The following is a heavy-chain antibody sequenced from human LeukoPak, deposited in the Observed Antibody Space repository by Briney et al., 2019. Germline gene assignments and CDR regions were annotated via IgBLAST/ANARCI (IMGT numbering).Heavy chain of an antibody. CDR2: ISSSSSTI. CDR3: ARDILAYEDDAFDI. D-gene: IGHD3-22*01. V-gene: IGHV3-48*01. J-gene: IGHJ3*02. Sequence: GGSLRLSCAASGFTFSSYSMNWVRQAPGKGLEWVSYISSSSSTIYYADSVKGRFTISRDNAKNSLYLQMNSLRAEDTAVYYCARDILAYEDDAFDIWGQGTMVTVSS. CDR1: GFTFSSYS.